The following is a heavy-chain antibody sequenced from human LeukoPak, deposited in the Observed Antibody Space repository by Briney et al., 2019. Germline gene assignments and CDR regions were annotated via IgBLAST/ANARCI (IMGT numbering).Heavy chain of an antibody. J-gene: IGHJ6*02. CDR2: TYYSGST. D-gene: IGHD6-6*01. CDR1: GGSISSGGYY. V-gene: IGHV4-31*03. CDR3: ARDRDIGSIAARPKVGGMDV. Sequence: SETLSLTCTVSGGSISSGGYYWSWLRQHPGKGLEWIVYTYYSGSTYYNPSLKSRVTISVDTSKNQFSLKLSSVTAADTAVYYCARDRDIGSIAARPKVGGMDVWGQGTTVTVSS.